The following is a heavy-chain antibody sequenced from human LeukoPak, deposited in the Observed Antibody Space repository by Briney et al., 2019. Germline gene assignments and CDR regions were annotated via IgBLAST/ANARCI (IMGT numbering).Heavy chain of an antibody. Sequence: GASVKVSCKASGYTFTSYYMHWVRQAPGQGLEWMGIINPSGGSTSYAQKFQGRVTMTRDTSTSTVYMELSSLRSEDTAVYYCAGGLSLQAAAGTSLFDYWGQGTLVTVSS. CDR2: INPSGGST. CDR1: GYTFTSYY. V-gene: IGHV1-46*03. CDR3: AGGLSLQAAAGTSLFDY. D-gene: IGHD6-13*01. J-gene: IGHJ4*02.